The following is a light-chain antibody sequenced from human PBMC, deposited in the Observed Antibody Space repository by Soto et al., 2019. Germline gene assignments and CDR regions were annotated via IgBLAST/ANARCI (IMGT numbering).Light chain of an antibody. Sequence: QSVLTQPPSASGTPGHRVTIFCSGSSSNIGTNTVNWYHQLPGTAPKLLIYSSDQRPSGVPDRFSGSKSGTSASLAISGLQSEDEADYFCAAWDDSLNGVVFGGGTKVTVL. CDR2: SSD. CDR3: AAWDDSLNGVV. J-gene: IGLJ2*01. V-gene: IGLV1-44*01. CDR1: SSNIGTNT.